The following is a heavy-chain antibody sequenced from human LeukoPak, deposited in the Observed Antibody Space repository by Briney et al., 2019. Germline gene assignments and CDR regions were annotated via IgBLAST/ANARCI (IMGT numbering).Heavy chain of an antibody. CDR1: GASLSNYY. V-gene: IGHV4-4*07. J-gene: IGHJ4*02. CDR3: ARGSLAPDY. CDR2: IYTSGST. D-gene: IGHD2-15*01. Sequence: SETLSLTCTVSGASLSNYYWSWIRQPAGKGLELIVRIYTSGSTNYNPSFKSRVTMSVDTSKNQFSLNLSSVTAADTAMYYCARGSLAPDYWGQGTLVTVSS.